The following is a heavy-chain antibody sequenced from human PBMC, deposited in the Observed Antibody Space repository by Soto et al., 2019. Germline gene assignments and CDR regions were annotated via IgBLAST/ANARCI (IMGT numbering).Heavy chain of an antibody. J-gene: IGHJ5*02. CDR2: ISAYNGNT. D-gene: IGHD6-13*01. Sequence: ASVKVSCKASGYTFTSYGISWVRQAPGQGLEWMGWISAYNGNTNYAQKLQGRVTMTTDTSTSTAYMELRSLRSDDTAVYYCARDSSGWYPRVGGGFGPWGQGTLVTVSS. CDR3: ARDSSGWYPRVGGGFGP. V-gene: IGHV1-18*04. CDR1: GYTFTSYG.